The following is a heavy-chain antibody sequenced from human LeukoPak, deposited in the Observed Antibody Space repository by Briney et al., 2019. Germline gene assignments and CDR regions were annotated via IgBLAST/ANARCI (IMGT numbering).Heavy chain of an antibody. D-gene: IGHD3-10*01. CDR3: ARDDEGGSDNLVDQ. Sequence: SETLSLTCTVSGGSISSSSYSWGWIRQPPGKGLEWIGSIYYSGSTYYNPSLKSRVTIPVDTSKNQFSLRLNSVTAADTAVYYCARDDEGGSDNLVDQWGQGTLVTVSS. CDR1: GGSISSSSYS. V-gene: IGHV4-39*07. J-gene: IGHJ4*02. CDR2: IYYSGST.